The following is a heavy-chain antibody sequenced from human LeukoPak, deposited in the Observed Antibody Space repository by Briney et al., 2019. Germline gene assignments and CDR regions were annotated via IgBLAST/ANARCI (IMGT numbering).Heavy chain of an antibody. CDR3: ASQGRDIAAAGTDLFDY. V-gene: IGHV1-69*05. Sequence: GGSVTVSCMASGRSFSTYAISWVRQAPGQGLEWMGGIIPSFGTTIYAQKFQGRVNITTDEVTTTASTAYMELSSLRSEDTAVYYCASQGRDIAAAGTDLFDYWGQGTLVTVSS. D-gene: IGHD6-13*01. CDR2: IIPSFGTT. CDR1: GRSFSTYA. J-gene: IGHJ4*02.